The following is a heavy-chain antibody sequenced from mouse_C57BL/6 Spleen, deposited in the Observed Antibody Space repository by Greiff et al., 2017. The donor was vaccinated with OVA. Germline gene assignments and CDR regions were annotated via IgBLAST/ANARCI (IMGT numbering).Heavy chain of an antibody. D-gene: IGHD1-1*01. V-gene: IGHV1-55*01. CDR3: ARCPYGSSRDYFDY. CDR1: GYTFTSYW. J-gene: IGHJ2*01. Sequence: VQLQQPGAELVKPGASVKMSCKASGYTFTSYWITWVKQRPGQGLEWIGDIYPGSGSTNYNEKFKSKATLTVDTSSSTAYMQLSSLTSEDSAVYYCARCPYGSSRDYFDYWGQGTTLTVSS. CDR2: IYPGSGST.